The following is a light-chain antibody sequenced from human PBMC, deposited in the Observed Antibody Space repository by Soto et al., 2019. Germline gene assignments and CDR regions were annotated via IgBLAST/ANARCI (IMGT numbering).Light chain of an antibody. CDR3: GSYTSSSPYV. J-gene: IGLJ1*01. CDR2: DVS. CDR1: SSDVGGYNY. Sequence: QSVLTQPASVSGSPVQSITISCTGTSSDVGGYNYVSWYQQHPGKAPKLMIYDVSNRPSGVSNRFSGSKSGNTASLTISGLQAEDEADYYCGSYTSSSPYVFGTG. V-gene: IGLV2-14*01.